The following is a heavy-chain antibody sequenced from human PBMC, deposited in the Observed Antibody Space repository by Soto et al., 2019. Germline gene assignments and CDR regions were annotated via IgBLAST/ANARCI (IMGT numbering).Heavy chain of an antibody. Sequence: QVQLVQSGAEVKKPGSSVKVSCKASGGTFSSYAISWVRQAPGQGLEWMGGIIPIFGTANYAQKFQGRVMITADDSRSTAYMERISLRSADTAVYYCASPRGYCSSTSCAYFDYWGQGTLVTVSS. CDR3: ASPRGYCSSTSCAYFDY. D-gene: IGHD2-2*01. CDR2: IIPIFGTA. V-gene: IGHV1-69*01. CDR1: GGTFSSYA. J-gene: IGHJ4*02.